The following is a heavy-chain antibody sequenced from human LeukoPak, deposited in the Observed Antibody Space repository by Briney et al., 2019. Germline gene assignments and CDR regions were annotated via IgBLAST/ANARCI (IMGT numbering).Heavy chain of an antibody. Sequence: ASVKVSCKASGYTFTSYYMHWVRQAPGQGFEWMGIINPSGGSTSYAQRFQGRVTMTRDTSTSTVYMELSSLRSEDTAVYYCASEDIVVVPAARALDYWGQGTLVTVSS. CDR2: INPSGGST. CDR3: ASEDIVVVPAARALDY. V-gene: IGHV1-46*01. J-gene: IGHJ4*02. D-gene: IGHD2-2*01. CDR1: GYTFTSYY.